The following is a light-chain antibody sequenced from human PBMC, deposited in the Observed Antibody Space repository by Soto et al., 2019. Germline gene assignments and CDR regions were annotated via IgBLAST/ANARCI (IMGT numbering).Light chain of an antibody. CDR3: QQRSDWPST. Sequence: EIVLTQSPATLSLSPGERATLSCRASQSVGTYFAWYQQKPGQAPRLLISDSSNRATGIPARFSGSVSGTDFTLTISSLEPEDFAVYYCQQRSDWPSTFGGGTKVEIK. CDR2: DSS. J-gene: IGKJ4*01. CDR1: QSVGTY. V-gene: IGKV3-11*01.